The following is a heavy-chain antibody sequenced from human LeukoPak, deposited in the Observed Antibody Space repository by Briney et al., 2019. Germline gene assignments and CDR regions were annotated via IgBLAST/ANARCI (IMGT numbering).Heavy chain of an antibody. D-gene: IGHD2-15*01. J-gene: IGHJ4*02. Sequence: GGSLRLSCAASGFTFSGHYMGWVRQAPGKRLEWVGHIRNRANSYTTVYAASVKFRFTIARDDSKNSLYLQMNSLQSEDAAECYCADMRDTLWGQGTLVTVSS. V-gene: IGHV3-72*01. CDR2: IRNRANSYTT. CDR3: ADMRDTL. CDR1: GFTFSGHY.